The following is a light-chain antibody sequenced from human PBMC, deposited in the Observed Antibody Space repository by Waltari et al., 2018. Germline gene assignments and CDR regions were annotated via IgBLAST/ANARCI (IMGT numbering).Light chain of an antibody. Sequence: EMVLTQSPGTLSLSPGERATLSCRASQSVSSSYLAWYQQTPGHAPRLLSYGASSRATGIPDRFSGSGSGTDFTLTISRLEPEDFAVYYCQQYGSSPLTFGQGTKVEIK. V-gene: IGKV3-20*01. CDR2: GAS. J-gene: IGKJ1*01. CDR3: QQYGSSPLT. CDR1: QSVSSSY.